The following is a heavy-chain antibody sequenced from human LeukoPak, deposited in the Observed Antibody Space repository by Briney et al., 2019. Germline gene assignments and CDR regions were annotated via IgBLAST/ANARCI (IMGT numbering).Heavy chain of an antibody. V-gene: IGHV3-30-3*01. D-gene: IGHD5-18*01. CDR2: ISYDGSNK. J-gene: IGHJ4*02. CDR3: AEDNFNTATDY. Sequence: GGSLRLSCAASGFTFSSYAMHWVRQAPGKGLEWVAVISYDGSNKYYADSVKGRFTISRDNSKNTLYLQMNSLRAEDTAVYYCAEDNFNTATDYWGQGTLVTVSS. CDR1: GFTFSSYA.